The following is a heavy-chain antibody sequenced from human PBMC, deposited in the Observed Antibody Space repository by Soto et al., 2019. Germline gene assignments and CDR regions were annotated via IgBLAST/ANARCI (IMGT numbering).Heavy chain of an antibody. Sequence: SVKVSCKASGGTFSSYAISWVRQAPGQGLEWMGGIIPIFGTANYAQKFQGRVTITADKSTSTAYMELSSLRPEDTAVYYCARDLFYSNYQGEAYYYGMDVWGQGTTVTVSS. CDR2: IIPIFGTA. CDR3: ARDLFYSNYQGEAYYYGMDV. D-gene: IGHD4-4*01. CDR1: GGTFSSYA. J-gene: IGHJ6*02. V-gene: IGHV1-69*06.